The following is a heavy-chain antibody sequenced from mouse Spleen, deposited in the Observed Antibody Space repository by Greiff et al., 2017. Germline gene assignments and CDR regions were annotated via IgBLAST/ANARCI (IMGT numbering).Heavy chain of an antibody. CDR3: VRQDGNYYYFDY. CDR1: GFSFNTYA. CDR2: IRSKSNNYAT. J-gene: IGHJ2*01. D-gene: IGHD2-1*01. V-gene: IGHV10-1*01. Sequence: EVQLQESGGGLVQPKGSLKLSCAASGFSFNTYAMNWVRQAPGKGLEWVARIRSKSNNYATYYADSVKDRFTISRDDSESMLYLQMNNLKTEDTAMYYCVRQDGNYYYFDYWGQGTTLTVSS.